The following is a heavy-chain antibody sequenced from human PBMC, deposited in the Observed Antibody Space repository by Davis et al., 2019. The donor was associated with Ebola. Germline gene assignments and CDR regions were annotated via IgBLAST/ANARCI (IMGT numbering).Heavy chain of an antibody. Sequence: GESLKISCAASGFTFSTCAMHWVRQAPGKGLEWVALIWPDGRSQKYVDSVQGRFSISRDNSKSTLYLQMNTLKVEDTAVYYCASGPSDYYSLPPQDYWGQGTRVTVSS. CDR2: IWPDGRSQ. J-gene: IGHJ4*02. CDR1: GFTFSTCA. V-gene: IGHV3-33*01. D-gene: IGHD3-10*01. CDR3: ASGPSDYYSLPPQDY.